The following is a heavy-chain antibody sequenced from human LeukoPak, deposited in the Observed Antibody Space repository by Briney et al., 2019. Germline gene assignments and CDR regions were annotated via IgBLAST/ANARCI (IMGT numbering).Heavy chain of an antibody. CDR2: VDPEDGET. CDR1: GYTFTDYY. J-gene: IGHJ4*02. CDR3: ATGGGIVGATH. D-gene: IGHD1-26*01. Sequence: ASVKVSCKASGYTFTDYYMHWVQQAPGKGLEWMGLVDPEDGETIYAEKFQGRVTITADTSTDTAYMELSSLRSEDTAVYYCATGGGIVGATHWGQGTLVTVSS. V-gene: IGHV1-69-2*01.